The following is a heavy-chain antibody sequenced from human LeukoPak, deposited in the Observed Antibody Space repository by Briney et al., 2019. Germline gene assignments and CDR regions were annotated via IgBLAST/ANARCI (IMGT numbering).Heavy chain of an antibody. CDR2: IYWDDDK. CDR3: AHRGTMAQGVPNWFDP. Sequence: SGPTLVNPTQTLTLTCTFSGFSLSTSGVGVGWIRQPPGKALEWLALIYWDDDKRYSPSLSSRLTITKDTSKNQVVLTMTNMDPVDTATYYCAHRGTMAQGVPNWFDPWGQGTLVTVSS. D-gene: IGHD3-10*01. J-gene: IGHJ5*02. CDR1: GFSLSTSGVG. V-gene: IGHV2-5*02.